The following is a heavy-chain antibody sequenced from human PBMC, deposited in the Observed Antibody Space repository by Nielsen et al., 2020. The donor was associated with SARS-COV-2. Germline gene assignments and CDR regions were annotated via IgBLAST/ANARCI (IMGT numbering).Heavy chain of an antibody. Sequence: QTPSLTRAIPGDRVSRSSAAWNWLRQSPSRGLEWPGRTYYRSKWYNDYAVSVKSRITINPDTSKNQFSLHLDSVTPEDTAVYYCARARGAYGDYYYYYYTDVWGKGTTVTVSS. V-gene: IGHV6-1*01. D-gene: IGHD4-17*01. CDR1: GDRVSRSSAA. CDR2: TYYRSKWYN. CDR3: ARARGAYGDYYYYYYTDV. J-gene: IGHJ6*03.